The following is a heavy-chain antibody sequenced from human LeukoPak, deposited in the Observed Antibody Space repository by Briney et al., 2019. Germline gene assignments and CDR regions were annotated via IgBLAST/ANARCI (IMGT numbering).Heavy chain of an antibody. V-gene: IGHV1-18*01. D-gene: IGHD3-10*01. CDR2: IRAYNGNT. Sequence: ASVTVSCKASGYTFTSYGISWVRQAPGEGVEGMGWIRAYNGNTNYAQKLQGSVPMTTDTSTSTAYMELRSLRSDDTAVYYCARDRLLWFGELPDFDYWGQGTLVTVSS. CDR1: GYTFTSYG. CDR3: ARDRLLWFGELPDFDY. J-gene: IGHJ4*02.